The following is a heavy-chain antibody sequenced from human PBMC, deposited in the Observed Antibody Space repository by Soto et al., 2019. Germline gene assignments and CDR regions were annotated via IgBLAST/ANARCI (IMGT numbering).Heavy chain of an antibody. V-gene: IGHV3-11*01. CDR1: GFAFSDYY. Sequence: PGGSLRLSCAASGFAFSDYYMSWIRQAPGKGLEWVSYISSSGSTIYYADSVKGRFTISRDNAKNSLYLQMNSLRAEDTAVYYCAREYCSGGSCYYSFDYWGQGTLVTVSS. D-gene: IGHD2-15*01. J-gene: IGHJ4*02. CDR3: AREYCSGGSCYYSFDY. CDR2: ISSSGSTI.